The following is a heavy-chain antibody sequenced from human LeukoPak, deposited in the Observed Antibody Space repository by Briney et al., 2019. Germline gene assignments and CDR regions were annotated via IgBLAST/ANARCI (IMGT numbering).Heavy chain of an antibody. D-gene: IGHD3-22*01. V-gene: IGHV6-1*01. CDR1: GDSVSSNSAA. J-gene: IGHJ5*02. CDR2: TCYRSKWYN. Sequence: SQTLSLTCAISGDSVSSNSAAWNWIRQSPSRGLEWLGRTCYRSKWYNDYAVSVKSRITINPDTSKNQFSLQLNSVTPEDTAVYYCARDRGYYDNSGYYPDRFDPWGQGTLVTVSS. CDR3: ARDRGYYDNSGYYPDRFDP.